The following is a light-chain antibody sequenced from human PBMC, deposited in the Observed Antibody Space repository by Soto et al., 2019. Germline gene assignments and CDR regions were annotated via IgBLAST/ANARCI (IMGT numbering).Light chain of an antibody. CDR3: SSYVTGNSLI. V-gene: IGLV2-8*01. CDR2: ELS. J-gene: IGLJ2*01. Sequence: QSALTQPPSASGSPGQSVTISCTGTSRDVGGHDYVSWYQQHPGKAPKLMIYELSKRPSGVPDRFSGSKSDNTASLTVSGLQAEDEADYYCSSYVTGNSLIFGGGTKLTVL. CDR1: SRDVGGHDY.